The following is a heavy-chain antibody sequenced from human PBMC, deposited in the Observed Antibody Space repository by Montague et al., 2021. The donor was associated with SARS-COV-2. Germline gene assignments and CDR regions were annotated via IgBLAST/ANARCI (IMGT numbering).Heavy chain of an antibody. CDR1: GLRFSDYA. J-gene: IGHJ6*03. Sequence: SLRLSCAASGLRFSDYAMIWLRQAPGKGLEWISSNSGTGVDTHHADSVKGRFTISRDNSKSTLYLRMNSLRVDDTAVYYCARGGLDYYDYTMDVWGKGTTVTV. V-gene: IGHV3-23*01. CDR2: NSGTGVDT. CDR3: ARGGLDYYDYTMDV.